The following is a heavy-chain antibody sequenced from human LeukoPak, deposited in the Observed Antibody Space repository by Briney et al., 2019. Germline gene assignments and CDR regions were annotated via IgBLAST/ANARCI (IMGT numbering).Heavy chain of an antibody. CDR1: GGTFSSYA. Sequence: GASVKVSCKASGGTFSSYAISWVRQAPGQGLEWMGWINPNSGGTNYAQKFQGRVTMTRDTSISTAYMELSRLRSDDTAVYYCASATFSYSSSDQWGQGTLVTVSS. V-gene: IGHV1-2*02. J-gene: IGHJ4*02. CDR3: ASATFSYSSSDQ. D-gene: IGHD6-6*01. CDR2: INPNSGGT.